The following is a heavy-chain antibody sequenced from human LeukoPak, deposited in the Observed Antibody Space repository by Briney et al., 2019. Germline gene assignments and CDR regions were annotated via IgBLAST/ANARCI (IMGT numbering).Heavy chain of an antibody. D-gene: IGHD1-26*01. V-gene: IGHV4-4*02. CDR1: GGSISSSNW. CDR3: ARDGARVGATTNAFDI. J-gene: IGHJ3*02. CDR2: IYHSGST. Sequence: SETLSLTCAVSGGSISSSNWWSWVRPPPGKGLEWIGEIYHSGSTNYNPSLKSRVTISVDKSKNQFSLKLSSVTAADTAVYYCARDGARVGATTNAFDIWGQGTMVSVSS.